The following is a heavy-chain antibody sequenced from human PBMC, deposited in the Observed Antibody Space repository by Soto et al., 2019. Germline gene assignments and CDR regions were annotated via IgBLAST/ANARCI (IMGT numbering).Heavy chain of an antibody. CDR2: ISGAGDRT. CDR1: GFSFSSYA. V-gene: IGHV3-23*01. J-gene: IGHJ4*02. D-gene: IGHD6-13*01. Sequence: PGGSLRLSCAASGFSFSSYAMNWVRQAPGKGLEWVSIISGAGDRTYYADSVKGRLTISRDNSKNILYLQMNSLRAEDTAVYHCAKATRGPLSSRSSDANHFDSWGQGTLVNVSS. CDR3: AKATRGPLSSRSSDANHFDS.